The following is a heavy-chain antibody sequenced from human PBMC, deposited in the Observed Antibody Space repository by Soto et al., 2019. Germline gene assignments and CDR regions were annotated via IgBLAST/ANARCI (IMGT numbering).Heavy chain of an antibody. CDR2: IKPDNGDT. J-gene: IGHJ5*02. CDR3: ATSYDSGLDP. Sequence: QLQLVQSGAEVERPGASVRVSCKAYGYPFSKYGISWIRQAPGQGLEWMGWIKPDNGDTNYAQKFQGRVTMTTDTSSNTAYMELSILRADDTAVYYCATSYDSGLDPWGQGTLVSVSS. V-gene: IGHV1-18*04. D-gene: IGHD5-12*01. CDR1: GYPFSKYG.